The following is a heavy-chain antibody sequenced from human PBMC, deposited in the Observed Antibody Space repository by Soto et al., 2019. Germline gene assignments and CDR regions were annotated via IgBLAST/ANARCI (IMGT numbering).Heavy chain of an antibody. Sequence: PSETLSLTCTVSGGSISSYYWSWIRQPPGKGLEWIGYIYYSGSTNYNPSLKSRVTISVDTSKNQFSLKLSSVTAADTAVYYCARGHSITIFGVAHLPFDPWGQGTLVTVSS. J-gene: IGHJ5*02. CDR2: IYYSGST. CDR3: ARGHSITIFGVAHLPFDP. CDR1: GGSISSYY. V-gene: IGHV4-59*01. D-gene: IGHD3-3*01.